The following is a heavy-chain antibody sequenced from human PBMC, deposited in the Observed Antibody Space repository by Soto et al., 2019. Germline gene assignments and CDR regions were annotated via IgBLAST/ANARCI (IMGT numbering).Heavy chain of an antibody. CDR1: GFTFSSYA. D-gene: IGHD2-2*01. J-gene: IGHJ4*02. Sequence: GGSLRLSCAASGFTFSSYAMSWVRQAPGKGLEWVSAISGSGGSTSYADSVKGRFTISRDNSKNTLYLQMNSLRAEDTAVYYCAKGTIVVVPAAPNDYWGQGTLVTVSS. V-gene: IGHV3-23*01. CDR3: AKGTIVVVPAAPNDY. CDR2: ISGSGGST.